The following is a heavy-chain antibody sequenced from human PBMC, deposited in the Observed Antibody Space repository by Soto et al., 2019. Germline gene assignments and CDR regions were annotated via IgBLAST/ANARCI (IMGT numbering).Heavy chain of an antibody. V-gene: IGHV4-30-2*05. Sequence: SETLSLTCAVSGGSISSGGYSWSWIRQPPGKGLEWIGYIYHSGSTYYNPSLKSRVTISVDTSKNQFSLKLSSVTAADTAVYYCARVRGGPYDSSGYYYGAFDIWGQGTMVTVSS. CDR3: ARVRGGPYDSSGYYYGAFDI. J-gene: IGHJ3*02. CDR1: GGSISSGGYS. D-gene: IGHD3-22*01. CDR2: IYHSGST.